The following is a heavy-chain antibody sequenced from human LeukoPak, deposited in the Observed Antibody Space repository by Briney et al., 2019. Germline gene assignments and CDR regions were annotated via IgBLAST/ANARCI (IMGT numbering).Heavy chain of an antibody. CDR3: VTNFDPDVD. D-gene: IGHD3-9*01. CDR1: GFSFSSNS. CDR2: ISGSSSTI. Sequence: PGGSLRLSCAASGFSFSSNSMNWVRQAPGKGLEWVSYISGSSSTIYYADSVEGRFTISRDNAKNSLYLQMNSLRAEDTAVYYCVTNFDPDVDWGQGTLVTVSS. V-gene: IGHV3-48*01. J-gene: IGHJ4*02.